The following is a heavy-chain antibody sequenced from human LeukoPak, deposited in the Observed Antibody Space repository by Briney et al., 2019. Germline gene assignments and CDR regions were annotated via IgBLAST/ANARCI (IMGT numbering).Heavy chain of an antibody. D-gene: IGHD1-26*01. CDR2: IYPGDSDT. CDR3: ARPRGEWELPSWFDY. Sequence: GESLKISCKGSGYSFTSYWIGWVRQMPVKGLEWMGIIYPGDSDTRYSPSFQGQVTISADKSISTAYLQWSSLKASDTAMYYCARPRGEWELPSWFDYWGQGTLVTVSS. V-gene: IGHV5-51*01. J-gene: IGHJ4*02. CDR1: GYSFTSYW.